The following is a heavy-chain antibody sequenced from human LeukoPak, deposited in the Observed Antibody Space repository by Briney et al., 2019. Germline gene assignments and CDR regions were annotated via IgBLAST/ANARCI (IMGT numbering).Heavy chain of an antibody. V-gene: IGHV5-51*01. CDR2: IYPGDSDT. Sequence: LGESLKISCKGSGYSFTSYWIGWVRQMPGKGLEWMGIIYPGDSDTRYSPSFQGQVTISADKSISTAYLQWSSLKASDTAMYYCARQRGYSGYDSDNWFDPWGQGTLVTVSS. CDR1: GYSFTSYW. D-gene: IGHD5-12*01. J-gene: IGHJ5*02. CDR3: ARQRGYSGYDSDNWFDP.